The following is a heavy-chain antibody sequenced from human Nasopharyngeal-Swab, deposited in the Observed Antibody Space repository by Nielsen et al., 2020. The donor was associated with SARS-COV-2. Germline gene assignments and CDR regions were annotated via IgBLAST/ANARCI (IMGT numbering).Heavy chain of an antibody. V-gene: IGHV4-39*01. Sequence: GSLRLSCTVSGCSISSISYYWGWIRQPPGKGLEWIGTIYYSGSTYYNPSLKSRVTMSVDTSKNQFSLKLSSVTAADTAVYYCAARYYDSSGYYYWFDPWGQGTLVTVSS. CDR2: IYYSGST. CDR3: AARYYDSSGYYYWFDP. J-gene: IGHJ5*02. CDR1: GCSISSISYY. D-gene: IGHD3-22*01.